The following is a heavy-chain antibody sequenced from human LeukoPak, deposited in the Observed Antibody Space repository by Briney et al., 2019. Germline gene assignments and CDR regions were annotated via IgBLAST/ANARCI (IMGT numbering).Heavy chain of an antibody. D-gene: IGHD3-10*01. CDR1: GDSVSSNSAA. Sequence: SQTVSLTCAISGDSVSSNSAAWIWIRQSPSRGLEWLGRTYYRSKWYTEYAVSMKSRITINPDTSKNQFSLQLSSVNPEDTAVYYCARLGSGSNYWGQGTLVTVSS. CDR2: TYYRSKWYT. V-gene: IGHV6-1*01. J-gene: IGHJ4*02. CDR3: ARLGSGSNY.